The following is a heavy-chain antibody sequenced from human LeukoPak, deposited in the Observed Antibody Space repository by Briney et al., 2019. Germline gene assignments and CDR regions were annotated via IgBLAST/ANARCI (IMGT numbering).Heavy chain of an antibody. D-gene: IGHD3-22*01. V-gene: IGHV3-7*03. CDR2: IKQDGSEK. CDR3: ARDKGDYDTSGSLFVF. Sequence: GGSLRLSCAATGFTVSSNYMSWVRQVPRKGLEWVANIKQDGSEKYYVDSVKGRFTISRDNAKNSLYLQMNSLRAEDTAVYYCARDKGDYDTSGSLFVFGGQGTLVTVSS. J-gene: IGHJ4*02. CDR1: GFTVSSNY.